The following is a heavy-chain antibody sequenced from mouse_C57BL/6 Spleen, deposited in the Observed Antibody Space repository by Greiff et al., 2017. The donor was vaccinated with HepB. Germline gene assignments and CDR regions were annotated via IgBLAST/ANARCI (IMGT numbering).Heavy chain of an antibody. CDR3: ARGGDTYY. CDR2: IYPSDSET. Sequence: VKLQQPGAELVRPGSSVKLSCKASGYTFTSYWMDWVKQRPGQGLEWIGNIYPSDSETHYNQKFKDKATLTVDKSSSTAYMQLSSLTSEDSAVYYCARGGDTYYWGQGTTLTVSS. D-gene: IGHD2-10*02. J-gene: IGHJ2*01. CDR1: GYTFTSYW. V-gene: IGHV1-61*01.